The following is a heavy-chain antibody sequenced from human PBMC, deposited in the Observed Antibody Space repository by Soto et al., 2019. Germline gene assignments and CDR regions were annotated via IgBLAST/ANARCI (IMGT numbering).Heavy chain of an antibody. J-gene: IGHJ6*02. CDR1: GLIFSDYH. Sequence: EVQLVESGGGLVQPGGSLRLSCAASGLIFSDYHMDWVRQAPGKGLEWVGRIRRKANSYPTEYAASVKGRFTISRDDSKNSLSWQMNCLKTEDTAVYYCSMLGGWSGGSNDMDVWGQGTTVTVSS. CDR3: SMLGGWSGGSNDMDV. V-gene: IGHV3-72*01. D-gene: IGHD6-19*01. CDR2: IRRKANSYPT.